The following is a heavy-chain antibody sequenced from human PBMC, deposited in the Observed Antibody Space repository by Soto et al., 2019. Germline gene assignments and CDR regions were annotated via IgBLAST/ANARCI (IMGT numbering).Heavy chain of an antibody. CDR3: ARGLTTPRPIRRFDP. D-gene: IGHD4-4*01. J-gene: IGHJ5*02. Sequence: ASVKVSCKASGYTFTSYYMHWVRQATGQGLEWMGWMNPNSGNTGYAQKFQGRVTMTRNTSISTAYMELSSLRSEDTAVYYCARGLTTPRPIRRFDPWGQGTLVTVSS. V-gene: IGHV1-8*02. CDR1: GYTFTSYY. CDR2: MNPNSGNT.